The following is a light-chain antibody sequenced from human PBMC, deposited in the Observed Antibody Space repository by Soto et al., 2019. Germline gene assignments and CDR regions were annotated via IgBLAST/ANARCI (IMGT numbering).Light chain of an antibody. CDR2: DDN. CDR1: SSNIGGNS. J-gene: IGLJ1*01. CDR3: GSWDSSLSAYV. Sequence: QSVLTQPPSVSWAPGQKVTISCSGSSSNIGGNSVSWYQQLPGTAPKLLIYDDNKRPSGIPDRFSGSKSGTSATLGITGFQTGDEADYYCGSWDSSLSAYVFGTGTKVTAL. V-gene: IGLV1-51*01.